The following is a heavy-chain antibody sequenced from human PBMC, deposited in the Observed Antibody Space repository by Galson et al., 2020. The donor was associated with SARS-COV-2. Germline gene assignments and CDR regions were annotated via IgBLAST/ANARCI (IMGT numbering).Heavy chain of an antibody. D-gene: IGHD6-19*01. J-gene: IGHJ4*02. CDR3: ARVTYSTGYSYYFDS. V-gene: IGHV1-18*01. CDR2: ISGYTGNT. CDR1: GYTFRSYG. Sequence: GESLKISCKASGYTFRSYGVSWVRQAPGQGLEWMGWISGYTGNTNYAQKVQARITVTTDTSTNTVHLELRNLRSDDTAVYYCARVTYSTGYSYYFDSWGQGTLVTVSS.